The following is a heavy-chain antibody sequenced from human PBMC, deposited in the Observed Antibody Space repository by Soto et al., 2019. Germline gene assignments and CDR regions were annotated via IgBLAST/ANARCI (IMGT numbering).Heavy chain of an antibody. J-gene: IGHJ6*02. CDR2: INAGNGNT. CDR1: GYTFTSYA. D-gene: IGHD1-26*01. Sequence: ASVKVSCKASGYTFTSYAMHWVRQAPGQRLEWMGWINAGNGNTKYSQKFQGRVTITRDTSASTAYMEVSSLRSEDTAVYYCAREWRAHRGYYYDGMDVWGQGTPDTVSS. CDR3: AREWRAHRGYYYDGMDV. V-gene: IGHV1-3*01.